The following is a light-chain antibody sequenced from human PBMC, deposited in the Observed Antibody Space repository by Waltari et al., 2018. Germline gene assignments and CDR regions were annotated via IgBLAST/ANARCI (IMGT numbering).Light chain of an antibody. CDR2: AVS. J-gene: IGKJ1*01. CDR3: QQYKNYPWT. CDR1: QDISNF. V-gene: IGKV1-16*01. Sequence: DVQMTQSPSSLSAYAGDRVTITCRASQDISNFLAWFQQKPGKAPKSLIYAVSTLQTGVPSRFSGSGSGTDFTLTISSLQPEDFATYYCQQYKNYPWTFGQGTKVDIK.